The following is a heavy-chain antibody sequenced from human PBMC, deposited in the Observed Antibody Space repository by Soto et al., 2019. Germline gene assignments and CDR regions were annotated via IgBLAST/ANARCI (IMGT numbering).Heavy chain of an antibody. V-gene: IGHV3-21*01. Sequence: EVQLVESGGGLVKPGGSLRLSCEASGFTFSSYSMNWVRQAPGKGLEWVSSISSSSSYIYYADSVKGRFTISRDNAKNSLYLQMNSLRAEDTAVYYCARLNTECFDYWGQGTLVTVSS. CDR1: GFTFSSYS. CDR2: ISSSSSYI. CDR3: ARLNTECFDY. J-gene: IGHJ4*02. D-gene: IGHD4-17*01.